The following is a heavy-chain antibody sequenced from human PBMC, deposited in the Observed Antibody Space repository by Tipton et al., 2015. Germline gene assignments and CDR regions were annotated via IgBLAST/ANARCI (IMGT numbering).Heavy chain of an antibody. CDR2: IYTSGST. D-gene: IGHD2/OR15-2a*01. Sequence: TLSLTCTVSGGSISSYYWSWIRQPAGKGLEWIGRIYTSGSTNYNPSLKSRVTMSVDTSTNQFSLKLSTLTAADTAVYYCARESLLAYYFDYWGQGTLVTVSS. CDR1: GGSISSYY. J-gene: IGHJ4*02. CDR3: ARESLLAYYFDY. V-gene: IGHV4-4*07.